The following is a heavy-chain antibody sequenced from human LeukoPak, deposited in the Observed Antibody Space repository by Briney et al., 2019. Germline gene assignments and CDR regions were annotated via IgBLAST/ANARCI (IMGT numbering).Heavy chain of an antibody. CDR2: ISSSSSYI. J-gene: IGHJ4*02. Sequence: PGGSLRLSCAASGFTFSSYSMNWVRQAPGKGLEWVSSISSSSSYIYYADSVKGRFTIPRDNAKNSLYLQMNSLRAEDTAVYYCARMPYGVWGSYSAYFDYWGQGTLVTVSS. V-gene: IGHV3-21*01. CDR1: GFTFSSYS. CDR3: ARMPYGVWGSYSAYFDY. D-gene: IGHD3-16*01.